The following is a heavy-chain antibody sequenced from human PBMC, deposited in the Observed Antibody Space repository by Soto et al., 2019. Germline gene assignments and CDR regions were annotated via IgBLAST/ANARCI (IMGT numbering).Heavy chain of an antibody. V-gene: IGHV4-39*01. D-gene: IGHD2-2*01. CDR3: ARHSLGVVVVPAAMALSWFDP. Sequence: SETLSLTCTVSGGSVSSSSYYWGWIRQPPGKGLEWIGSIYYSGSTYYNPSLKSRVTISVDTSKSQFSLKLSSVTAADTAVYYCARHSLGVVVVPAAMALSWFDPWGQGTLVTVSS. J-gene: IGHJ5*02. CDR2: IYYSGST. CDR1: GGSVSSSSYY.